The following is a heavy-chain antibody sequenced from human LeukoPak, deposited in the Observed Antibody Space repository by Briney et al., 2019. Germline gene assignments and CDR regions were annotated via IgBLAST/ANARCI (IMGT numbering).Heavy chain of an antibody. CDR3: AKGGYDYVEVAYFDF. D-gene: IGHD5-12*01. J-gene: IGHJ4*02. V-gene: IGHV3-23*01. Sequence: GGSLRLSCAASGFSFNNYAMSWVRQAPGEGLEWVSIIIASSGSTFYADSAKGRFTISRDNSKNTLYLQMNSLRVEDTAVYYCAKGGYDYVEVAYFDFWGQGTLVTVSS. CDR1: GFSFNNYA. CDR2: IIASSGST.